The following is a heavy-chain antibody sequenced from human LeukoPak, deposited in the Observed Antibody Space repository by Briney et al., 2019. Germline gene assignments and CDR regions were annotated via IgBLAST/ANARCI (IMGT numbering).Heavy chain of an antibody. V-gene: IGHV3-15*04. J-gene: IGHJ4*02. CDR3: TTYGSGRKFDY. CDR1: GFSFSDAW. CDR2: IESKTDGGTA. Sequence: PGGSLRLSCAASGFSFSDAWMSWVRQIPGKGLEWVGRIESKTDGGTADYAAPVKGRFTISRDDSTNTLYLQKNSLKSEDTAVYYCTTYGSGRKFDYWGQGILVTVSS. D-gene: IGHD3-10*01.